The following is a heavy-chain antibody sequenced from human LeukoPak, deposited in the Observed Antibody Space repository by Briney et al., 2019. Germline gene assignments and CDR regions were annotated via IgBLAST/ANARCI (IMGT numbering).Heavy chain of an antibody. J-gene: IGHJ5*02. CDR3: ARGQARLAWFDP. CDR2: MYHSGST. CDR1: GYSISSGYY. Sequence: NASETLSLTCTVSGYSISSGYYWGWIRQPPGKGLEWIGSMYHSGSTYYKPSLKSRVTISLDTSKNQFSLKLRSVTAADTAVYYCARGQARLAWFDPWGQGTLVTVSS. D-gene: IGHD6-19*01. V-gene: IGHV4-38-2*02.